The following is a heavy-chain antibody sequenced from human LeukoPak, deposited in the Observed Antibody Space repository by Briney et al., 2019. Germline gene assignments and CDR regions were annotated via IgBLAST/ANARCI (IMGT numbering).Heavy chain of an antibody. CDR1: GGSFSGYY. CDR2: INHSGST. Sequence: SVILSLTCAVYGGSFSGYYWSWIRQPPGKGLEWIGEINHSGSTNYNPSLKSRVTISVDTSKNQFSLKLSSVTAADTAVYYCARLTLRYWFDPWGQGTLVTVSS. J-gene: IGHJ5*02. V-gene: IGHV4-34*01. CDR3: ARLTLRYWFDP.